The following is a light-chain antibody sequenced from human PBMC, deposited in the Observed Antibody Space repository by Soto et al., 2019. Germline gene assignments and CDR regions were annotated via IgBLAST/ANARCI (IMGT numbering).Light chain of an antibody. CDR2: AAS. CDR1: QRISSY. J-gene: IGKJ2*01. CDR3: QQSYSTPYT. V-gene: IGKV1-39*01. Sequence: DIQVTQSRSFLSASVGDRVTIACRASQRISSYLNWYQQKPGKAPKLLIYAASSLQSGVPSRFSGSGSGTDFTLTISSMQPEDFATYYCQQSYSTPYTFGQGTKVDIK.